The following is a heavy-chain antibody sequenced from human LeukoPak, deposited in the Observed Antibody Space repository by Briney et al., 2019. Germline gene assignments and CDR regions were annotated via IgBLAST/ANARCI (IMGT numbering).Heavy chain of an antibody. D-gene: IGHD3-22*01. CDR2: INHSGGT. CDR3: ASAMIGVPDDAFDI. V-gene: IGHV4-34*01. CDR1: GGSFSGYY. Sequence: ETLSLTCAVYGGSFSGYYWSWIRQPPGKGLEWIGEINHSGGTNYNPPLKSRVTISVDTSKNQFSLKLSSVTAADTAVYYCASAMIGVPDDAFDIWGQGTMVTVSS. J-gene: IGHJ3*02.